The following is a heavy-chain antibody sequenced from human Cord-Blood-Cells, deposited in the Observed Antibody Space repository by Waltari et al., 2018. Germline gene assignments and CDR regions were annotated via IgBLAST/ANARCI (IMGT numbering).Heavy chain of an antibody. CDR1: GGSFSGYY. Sequence: QVQLQQWGAGLLKPSETLSLTCAVYGGSFSGYYWSWIRQPPGKGLEWIGEINHSGSTNYNPSLKSRVTISVDTSKNQFSLKLGSVTAADTAVYYCARGGTYSNYYYYGMDVWGQGTTVTVSS. J-gene: IGHJ6*02. CDR2: INHSGST. D-gene: IGHD4-4*01. V-gene: IGHV4-34*01. CDR3: ARGGTYSNYYYYGMDV.